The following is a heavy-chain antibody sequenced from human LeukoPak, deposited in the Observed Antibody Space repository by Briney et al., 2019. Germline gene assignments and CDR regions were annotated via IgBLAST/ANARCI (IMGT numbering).Heavy chain of an antibody. J-gene: IGHJ4*02. CDR1: GFTFSYYA. CDR2: ISSDGSDK. CDR3: ARDYGGNPDY. Sequence: GGSLRLSCAASGFTFSYYAMHWVRQAPGKGLEWVAFISSDGSDKYYADSMKGRFTISRDNSKNTLYLQMTSLRGEDTAMYYCARDYGGNPDYWGQGTLVTVSS. D-gene: IGHD4-23*01. V-gene: IGHV3-30-3*01.